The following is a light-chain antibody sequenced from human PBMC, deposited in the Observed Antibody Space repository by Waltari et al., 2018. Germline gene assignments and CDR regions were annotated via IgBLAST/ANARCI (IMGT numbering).Light chain of an antibody. CDR2: KAS. Sequence: DIQMTQSPSTLSASVGERVTITCRASQNIYTWLAWYQQKPGKAPKVLISKASSLNSGVPSRFSGSGSGTEFTLTISSLQPDDFATYCCQEYNGYSRTFGQGTKVESK. CDR3: QEYNGYSRT. J-gene: IGKJ1*01. V-gene: IGKV1-5*03. CDR1: QNIYTW.